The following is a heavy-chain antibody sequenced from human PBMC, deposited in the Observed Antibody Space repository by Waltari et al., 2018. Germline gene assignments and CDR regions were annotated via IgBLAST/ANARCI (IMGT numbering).Heavy chain of an antibody. J-gene: IGHJ5*02. CDR1: GGSFSGYY. CDR3: ARRGYCSSTSCYRYGNWFDP. V-gene: IGHV4-34*01. CDR2: INHSGST. Sequence: QVQLQQWGAGLLKPSETLSLTCAVYGGSFSGYYWSWIRQPPGQGLEWIGEINHSGSTNYNPSLKSRVTISVDTSKNQFSLKLSSVTAADTAVYYCARRGYCSSTSCYRYGNWFDPWGQGTLVTVSS. D-gene: IGHD2-2*01.